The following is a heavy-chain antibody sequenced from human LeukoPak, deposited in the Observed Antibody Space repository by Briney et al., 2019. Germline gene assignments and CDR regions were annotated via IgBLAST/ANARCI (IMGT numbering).Heavy chain of an antibody. J-gene: IGHJ3*02. V-gene: IGHV5-51*01. CDR1: GYSFTSYW. Sequence: GESLKISCKGSGYSFTSYWIGWVRQMPGKGLEWMGIIYPGGSDTRYSPSFQGQVTISADKSISTAYLQWSSLKASDTAMYHCARSRERAVFDAFDIWGQGTMVTVSS. CDR3: ARSRERAVFDAFDI. D-gene: IGHD1-26*01. CDR2: IYPGGSDT.